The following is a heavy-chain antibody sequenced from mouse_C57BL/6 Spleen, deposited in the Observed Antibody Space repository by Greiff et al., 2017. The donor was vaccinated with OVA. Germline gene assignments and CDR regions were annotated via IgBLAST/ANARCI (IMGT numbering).Heavy chain of an antibody. CDR1: GFTFSNYW. V-gene: IGHV6-3*01. D-gene: IGHD1-2*01. CDR3: TGTANFDY. CDR2: IRLKSDNYAT. J-gene: IGHJ2*01. Sequence: EVQGVESGVGLVQPGGSMKLSCVASGFTFSNYWMNWVRQSPEKGLEWVAQIRLKSDNYATHYAESVKGRFTISRDDSKSSVYLQMNNLRAEDTGIYYCTGTANFDYWGQGTTLTVSS.